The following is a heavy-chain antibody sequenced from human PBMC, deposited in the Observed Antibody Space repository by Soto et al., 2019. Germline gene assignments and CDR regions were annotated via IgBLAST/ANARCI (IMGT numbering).Heavy chain of an antibody. J-gene: IGHJ6*02. D-gene: IGHD3-10*01. V-gene: IGHV1-3*01. CDR3: ARGVMVRGLNYYAMDV. CDR2: ISAGNDNT. Sequence: QVQLVQSGAEVKEPGASVNVSCKASGCTFSTYPMHWVRQAPGQRLEWMGWISAGNDNTAYSQKFQGRVTIARDTSANTGHMELSSLRSEDTAVYYCARGVMVRGLNYYAMDVWGQGTTVTVSS. CDR1: GCTFSTYP.